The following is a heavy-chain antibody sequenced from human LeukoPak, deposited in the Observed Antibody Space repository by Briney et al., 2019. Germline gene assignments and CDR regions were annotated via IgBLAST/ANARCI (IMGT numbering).Heavy chain of an antibody. CDR1: GFTFSDYY. D-gene: IGHD6-25*01. V-gene: IGHV3-11*06. CDR3: ARVGIAAAGDY. CDR2: ISSSSSYI. J-gene: IGHJ4*02. Sequence: GGSLRLSCAASGFTFSDYYMSWIRQAPGKGLEWVSSISSSSSYIYYADSVKGRFTISRDNAKNSLYLQMNSLRAEDTAVYYWARVGIAAAGDYGGRGPLFTVSS.